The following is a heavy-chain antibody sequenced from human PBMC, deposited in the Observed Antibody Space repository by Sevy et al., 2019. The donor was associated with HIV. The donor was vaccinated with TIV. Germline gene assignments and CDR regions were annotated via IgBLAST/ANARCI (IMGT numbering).Heavy chain of an antibody. CDR3: AKGRIPSIGTLGPFDS. CDR1: GFSLSNDA. D-gene: IGHD6-6*01. Sequence: GGSLRLSCAASGFSLSNDAMSWVHQAPGKGLEWMSTKTGSAGVTYYADSVKGRFTISRDNSKNTLFLQMNSLRAEDTALYYCAKGRIPSIGTLGPFDSWGQGTLVTVSS. CDR2: KTGSAGVT. J-gene: IGHJ4*02. V-gene: IGHV3-23*01.